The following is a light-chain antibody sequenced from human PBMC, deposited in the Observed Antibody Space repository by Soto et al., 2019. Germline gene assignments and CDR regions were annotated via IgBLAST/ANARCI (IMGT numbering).Light chain of an antibody. Sequence: EIVLKHSLGTLSLSPGERATLSCRASQSVGGSYVGWYQQKPGQGPRLLIFGPFSRATGIPDRFSGSGSGTDFTLTISRLEAEDFAVYFCQQYGSSPRTFGQGANVDIK. CDR1: QSVGGSY. V-gene: IGKV3-20*01. CDR2: GPF. CDR3: QQYGSSPRT. J-gene: IGKJ1*01.